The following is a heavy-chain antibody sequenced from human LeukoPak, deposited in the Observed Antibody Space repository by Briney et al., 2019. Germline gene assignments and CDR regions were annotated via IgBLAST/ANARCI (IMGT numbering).Heavy chain of an antibody. D-gene: IGHD2-8*02. V-gene: IGHV1-2*02. CDR1: GYTFTGYY. J-gene: IGHJ4*02. CDR2: INPNSGDT. CDR3: ARVTFLVGNTHFEY. Sequence: GASVKVSCKASGYTFTGYYIHWVRQAPGQGLEWMGWINPNSGDTNYSQNFQGRVTMTRDTSINTAYMELSSLRSDDMAVYYCARVTFLVGNTHFEYWGQGTLVTVSS.